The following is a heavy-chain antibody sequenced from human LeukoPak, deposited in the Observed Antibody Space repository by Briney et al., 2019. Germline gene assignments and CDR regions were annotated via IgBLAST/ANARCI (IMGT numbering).Heavy chain of an antibody. CDR3: ARHDYDFWSGYYRVSDY. Sequence: KPSETLSLTCTVSGGSISSSSYYWGWIRQPPGKGLEWIGSIYYSGSTYYNPSLKSRVTISVDTSKNQFSLKLSSVTAADTAVYYCARHDYDFWSGYYRVSDYWGQGTLVTVSS. CDR2: IYYSGST. V-gene: IGHV4-39*01. J-gene: IGHJ4*02. CDR1: GGSISSSSYY. D-gene: IGHD3-3*01.